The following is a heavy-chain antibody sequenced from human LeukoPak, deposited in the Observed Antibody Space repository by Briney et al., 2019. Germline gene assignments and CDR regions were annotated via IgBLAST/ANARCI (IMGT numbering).Heavy chain of an antibody. Sequence: GGSPRLSCAASGFTFSSYAMSWVRQAPGKGLEWVSAISGSGGSTYYADSVKGRFTISRDNSKNTLYLQMNSLRAEDTAVYYCAKSPSVTGSPFDYWGQGTLVTVSS. CDR2: ISGSGGST. J-gene: IGHJ4*02. D-gene: IGHD1-20*01. V-gene: IGHV3-23*01. CDR1: GFTFSSYA. CDR3: AKSPSVTGSPFDY.